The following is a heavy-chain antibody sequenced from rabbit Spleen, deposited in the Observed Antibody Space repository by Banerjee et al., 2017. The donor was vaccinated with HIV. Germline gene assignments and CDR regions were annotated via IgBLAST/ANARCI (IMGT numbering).Heavy chain of an antibody. Sequence: QEQLVESGGGLVQPGGSLKLSCKASEFDFSSYGVSWVRQAPGKGLEWIGYIEPIFGSTYYASWVNGRFTISSHNAQNTLYLQLNSLTAADTATYFCAREVLYAAYAGFGDATMYYFDLWGPGTLVTVS. J-gene: IGHJ4*01. D-gene: IGHD6-1*01. CDR1: EFDFSSYG. CDR3: AREVLYAAYAGFGDATMYYFDL. CDR2: IEPIFGST. V-gene: IGHV1S47*01.